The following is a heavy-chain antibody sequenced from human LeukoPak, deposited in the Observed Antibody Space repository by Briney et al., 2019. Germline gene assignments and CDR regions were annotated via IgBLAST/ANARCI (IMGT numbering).Heavy chain of an antibody. D-gene: IGHD6-19*01. CDR3: ASCSRGVWFFDL. Sequence: PSETLSLTCAVYGGSFSGYYWSWIRQPPGKGLEWIGYIYLSGSTKYNPSLKSRVTISGDTSKNQFSLTLNSVTAADTAVYYCASCSRGVWFFDLWGRGTLVTVSS. J-gene: IGHJ2*01. V-gene: IGHV4-59*01. CDR1: GGSFSGYY. CDR2: IYLSGST.